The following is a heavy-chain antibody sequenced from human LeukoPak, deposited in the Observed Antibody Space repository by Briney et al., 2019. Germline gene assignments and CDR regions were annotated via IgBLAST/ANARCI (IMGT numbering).Heavy chain of an antibody. CDR3: ARELSGGGSYCLLYYYYYGMDV. CDR1: GFSFSVYA. Sequence: GGSLRLSCTTSGFSFSVYAMHWVRQAPGKGLEWVAVISYDGSNKYYADSVKGRFTISRDNSKNTLYLQMNSLRDEDTAVYYCARELSGGGSYCLLYYYYYGMDVWGQGTTVTVSS. D-gene: IGHD1-26*01. V-gene: IGHV3-30-3*01. J-gene: IGHJ6*02. CDR2: ISYDGSNK.